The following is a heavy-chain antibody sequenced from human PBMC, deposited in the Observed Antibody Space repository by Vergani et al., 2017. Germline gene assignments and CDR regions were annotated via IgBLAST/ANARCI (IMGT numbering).Heavy chain of an antibody. CDR3: VYRKTECGTTGCFYPFYCYYYMDV. D-gene: IGHD1-7*01. Sequence: QITLKESGPTLVKPTQTLTLTCTFSGFSLNTRGVSVAWIRQPPGKALDWLALIYLNDDQHYSPSLNNRVTITKDTSKNQVVLTMTNMDYVDTGTYYCVYRKTECGTTGCFYPFYCYYYMDVWGKGTTVTVSS. CDR1: GFSLNTRGVS. J-gene: IGHJ6*03. CDR2: IYLNDDQ. V-gene: IGHV2-5*04.